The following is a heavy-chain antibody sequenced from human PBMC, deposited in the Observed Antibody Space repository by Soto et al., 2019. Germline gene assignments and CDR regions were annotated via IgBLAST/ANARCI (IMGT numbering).Heavy chain of an antibody. CDR2: IYYSGST. J-gene: IGHJ6*03. Sequence: QVQLQESGPGLVKPSETLSLTCTVSGGSISSYYWSWIRQPPGKGLEWIGYIYYSGSTNYNPSLKSRVTISLDTSQNQFSLKLSSVTAADTAVYYCAREGDYYYMDVWANGTTVTVSS. CDR3: AREGDYYYMDV. CDR1: GGSISSYY. V-gene: IGHV4-59*01.